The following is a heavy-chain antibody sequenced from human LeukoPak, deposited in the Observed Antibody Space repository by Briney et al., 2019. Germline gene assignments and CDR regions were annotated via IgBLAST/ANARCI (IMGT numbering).Heavy chain of an antibody. Sequence: GESLKISCKGSGYSFTSYWIGWVRQMTGKGLEWMGIIYPGDSDTRYRPSFQGQVTISADKSISTAYLQWSSLKASDTAMYYCARPKVGATSGDNWFDPWGQGTLVTVSS. J-gene: IGHJ5*02. CDR3: ARPKVGATSGDNWFDP. CDR2: IYPGDSDT. D-gene: IGHD1-26*01. V-gene: IGHV5-51*01. CDR1: GYSFTSYW.